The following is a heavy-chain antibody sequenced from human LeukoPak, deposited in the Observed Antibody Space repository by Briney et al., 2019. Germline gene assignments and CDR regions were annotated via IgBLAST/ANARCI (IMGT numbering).Heavy chain of an antibody. CDR1: GGSISSSSYY. D-gene: IGHD5-24*01. CDR3: ARHEVATISYFDY. J-gene: IGHJ4*02. CDR2: IYYSGST. Sequence: PSETLSLTCTVSGGSISSSSYYWGWIRQSPGKGLEWIGSIYYSGSTYYNPSLKSRVTISVDTSKNQFSLKLSSVTAADTAVYYCARHEVATISYFDYWGQGTLVTVSS. V-gene: IGHV4-39*01.